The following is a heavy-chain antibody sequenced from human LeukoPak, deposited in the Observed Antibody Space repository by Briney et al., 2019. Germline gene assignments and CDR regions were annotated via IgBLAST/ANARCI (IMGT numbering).Heavy chain of an antibody. Sequence: GESLKISCKGSGYSFTSNWIGWVRQMPGKGLEWMGIIYSPSFQGQVTISADKSISTAYLQWSSLKASDTAIYYCARQRGPLAGNLDYWGQGTLVTVSS. CDR2: IY. J-gene: IGHJ4*02. V-gene: IGHV5-51*01. CDR1: GYSFTSNW. D-gene: IGHD6-19*01. CDR3: ARQRGPLAGNLDY.